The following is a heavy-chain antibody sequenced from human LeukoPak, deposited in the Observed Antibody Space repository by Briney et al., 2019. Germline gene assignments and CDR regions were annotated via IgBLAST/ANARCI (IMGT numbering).Heavy chain of an antibody. J-gene: IGHJ4*02. D-gene: IGHD6-19*01. CDR1: GFTFSSYA. Sequence: GGSLRLSCAASGFTFSSYAMHWVRQAPGKGLECVAVISYDGSNKHYADSVKGRFTISRDNSKNTLYLQMNSLRAEDTAVYYCARGTRGDGWFKSDWGQGTLVTVSS. V-gene: IGHV3-30-3*01. CDR2: ISYDGSNK. CDR3: ARGTRGDGWFKSD.